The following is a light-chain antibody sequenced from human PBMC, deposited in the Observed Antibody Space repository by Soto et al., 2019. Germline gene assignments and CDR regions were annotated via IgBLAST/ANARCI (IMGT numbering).Light chain of an antibody. CDR1: TSNLGNNY. CDR2: DND. J-gene: IGLJ3*02. V-gene: IGLV1-51*01. CDR3: GAWDGRLGGV. Sequence: QSALTQPPSLSAAPGQKVTISCSGNTSNLGNNYVAWYQVLPRTAPKLLIYDNDKRPSGIADRFSGSKSGTSAILAITGLQTGDEANYYCGAWDGRLGGVFGGGTKLTVL.